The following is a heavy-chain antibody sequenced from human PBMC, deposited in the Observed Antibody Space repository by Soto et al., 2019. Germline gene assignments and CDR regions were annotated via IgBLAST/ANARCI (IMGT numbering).Heavy chain of an antibody. D-gene: IGHD6-13*01. Sequence: PGESLKISRQGSGYSFTNYWDGWVRQIPGRGLEWLGIIHPGDSDTGYSPFFQGQVTISADKSISTAYLQWSSLKASDTAMYYCARHNRYSSTWFEGWFDPWGQGTLVTVS. V-gene: IGHV5-51*01. CDR1: GYSFTNYW. CDR3: ARHNRYSSTWFEGWFDP. J-gene: IGHJ5*02. CDR2: IHPGDSDT.